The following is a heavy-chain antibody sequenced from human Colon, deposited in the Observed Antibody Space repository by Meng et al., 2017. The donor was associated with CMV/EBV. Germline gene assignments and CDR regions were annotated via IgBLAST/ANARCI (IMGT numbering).Heavy chain of an antibody. D-gene: IGHD1-1*01. CDR3: ARFSATGAYYYGMDV. Sequence: SETLSLTCSVSGVSMSLYYWSWIRKAPGKGLEWIGHIYKSGTTKYNPSLESRVTISADTSKNEFSLKLRSVTAADTAVYYCARFSATGAYYYGMDVWGQGTTVTVSS. CDR1: GVSMSLYY. CDR2: IYKSGTT. V-gene: IGHV4-4*09. J-gene: IGHJ6*02.